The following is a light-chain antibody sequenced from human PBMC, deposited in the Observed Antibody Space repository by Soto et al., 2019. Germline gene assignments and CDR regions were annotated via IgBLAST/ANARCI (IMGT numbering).Light chain of an antibody. J-gene: IGLJ1*01. Sequence: SALSPPPSASGSPGQSVTISCSGTSSDVGGFNYVSWDQQPPGRAPKVLIYQVNKRPSGVPDRFSGSKSGSTASLTVSGLQAEDEAEYYCSSYAVTNIFVFGTGTKV. CDR2: QVN. V-gene: IGLV2-8*01. CDR3: SSYAVTNIFV. CDR1: SSDVGGFNY.